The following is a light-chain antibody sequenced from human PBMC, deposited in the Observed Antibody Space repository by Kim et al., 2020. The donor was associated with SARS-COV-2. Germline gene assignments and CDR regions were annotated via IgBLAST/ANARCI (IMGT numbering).Light chain of an antibody. Sequence: SVGDRFTITCRASQGISSFLAWYQQKPGKAPKLLIYAASTLQSGVPSRFSGSGSGTEFTLTISSLQPEDFATYYCQQLNTYPRLTFGGGTKVDIK. J-gene: IGKJ4*01. CDR1: QGISSF. CDR3: QQLNTYPRLT. CDR2: AAS. V-gene: IGKV1-9*01.